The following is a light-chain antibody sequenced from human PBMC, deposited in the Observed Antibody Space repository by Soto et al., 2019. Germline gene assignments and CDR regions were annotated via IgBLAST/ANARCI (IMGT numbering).Light chain of an antibody. V-gene: IGKV1-5*03. CDR1: QTISSW. CDR2: KAS. Sequence: DIQMTQSPSTLSGSVGDRVTITCRASQTISSWLAWYQQKPGKAPKLLIYKASTLKSGVPSRFSGSGSGTVFTLTINILEPDDFAVYYCHQYGNSPQTFGQGTKVDI. J-gene: IGKJ1*01. CDR3: HQYGNSPQT.